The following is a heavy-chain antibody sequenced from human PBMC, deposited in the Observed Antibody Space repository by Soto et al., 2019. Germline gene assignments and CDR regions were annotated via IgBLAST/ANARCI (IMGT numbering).Heavy chain of an antibody. CDR2: IWYDGSNK. CDR1: GFTFRNYG. V-gene: IGHV3-33*01. CDR3: ATLAVAGMGLLDY. J-gene: IGHJ4*02. Sequence: QVQLVESGGGVVQPGRSLRLSCAASGFTFRNYGMHWVRQAPGKGLEWLAVIWYDGSNKYYADSVKGRFTISRDNSKNTLYVEMNSLRAEDTAVYYCATLAVAGMGLLDYWGQGTLVTVSS. D-gene: IGHD6-19*01.